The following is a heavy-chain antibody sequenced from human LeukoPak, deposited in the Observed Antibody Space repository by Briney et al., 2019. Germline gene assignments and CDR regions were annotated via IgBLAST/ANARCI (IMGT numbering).Heavy chain of an antibody. D-gene: IGHD3-22*01. CDR3: ARDSGYYDSSGYRPLDAFDI. J-gene: IGHJ3*02. CDR1: GFTLSSYW. CDR2: ISSSSSYI. Sequence: GGSLRLSCSASGFTLSSYWMSWVRQAPGKGLEWVSSISSSSSYIYCADSVKGRFTISRDNAKNSLYLQMNSLRAEDTAVYYCARDSGYYDSSGYRPLDAFDIWGQGTRVTVSS. V-gene: IGHV3-21*01.